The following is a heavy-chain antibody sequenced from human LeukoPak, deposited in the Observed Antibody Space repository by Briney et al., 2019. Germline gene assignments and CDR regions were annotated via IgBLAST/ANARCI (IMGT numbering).Heavy chain of an antibody. J-gene: IGHJ4*02. CDR3: ARIRRGSGYLEY. CDR1: GFSLGTSGLC. V-gene: IGHV2-70*11. D-gene: IGHD3-22*01. Sequence: SGPTLGNPTQTLTLTCTFSGFSLGTSGLCVSWIRQPPGKVLEWLARIDWADDKYYSTSLKTRLSISTVTSKNQVVLTMTNMDPVDTATYYCARIRRGSGYLEYWGQGTLVTVSS. CDR2: IDWADDK.